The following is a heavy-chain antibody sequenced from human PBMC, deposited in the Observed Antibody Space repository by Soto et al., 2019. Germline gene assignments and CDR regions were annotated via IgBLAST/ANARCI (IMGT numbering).Heavy chain of an antibody. CDR3: ARGSGTTGRDY. CDR1: GGSISSNAYY. D-gene: IGHD1-7*01. CDR2: ISYTGST. J-gene: IGHJ4*02. V-gene: IGHV4-39*01. Sequence: SETLSLTCTVSGGSISSNAYYWGWIRQPPGKGLEWIGSISYTGSTYYNPSLKSRVTMSVDTSKNQFSLKLSSVTAADTAVYYCARGSGTTGRDYWGQGTPVTVSS.